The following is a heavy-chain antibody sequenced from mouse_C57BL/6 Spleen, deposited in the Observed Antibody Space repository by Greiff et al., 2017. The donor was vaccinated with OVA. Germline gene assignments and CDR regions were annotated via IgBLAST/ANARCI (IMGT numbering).Heavy chain of an antibody. CDR1: GYTFTSYW. V-gene: IGHV1-69*01. CDR3: ARSPLTGTPMDY. J-gene: IGHJ4*01. CDR2: IDPSDSYT. Sequence: VQLQQPGAELVMPGASVKLSCKASGYTFTSYWMHWVKQRPGQGLEWIGEIDPSDSYTNYNQKFKGKSTLTVDKSSSTAYMQLSSLTSEDSAVYYCARSPLTGTPMDYWGQGTSVTVSS. D-gene: IGHD4-1*01.